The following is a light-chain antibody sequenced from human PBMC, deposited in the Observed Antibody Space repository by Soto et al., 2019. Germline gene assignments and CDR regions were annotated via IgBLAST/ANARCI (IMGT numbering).Light chain of an antibody. CDR1: SSDLGGYNF. V-gene: IGLV2-14*01. CDR2: QVS. J-gene: IGLJ1*01. Sequence: QSVLTQPASVSGSPGQSITISCTGTSSDLGGYNFVSWYQHHPGKAPKLMIYQVSNRPSGVSNRFSGSKSGNTASLTISGLQAEDEADYNCCSYTSSSPYVFGTGTKLTVL. CDR3: CSYTSSSPYV.